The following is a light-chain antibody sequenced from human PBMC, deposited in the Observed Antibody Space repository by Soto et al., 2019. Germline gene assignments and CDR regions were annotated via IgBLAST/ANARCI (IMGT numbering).Light chain of an antibody. CDR2: STS. CDR3: QQYGSSLPFT. CDR1: QNVGNTY. V-gene: IGKV3-20*01. J-gene: IGKJ2*01. Sequence: EIVLTQSPGTLSLSPGERATLSCRASQNVGNTYLAWFQQRPGQAPRLLIHSTSSRATGIPDRFSGSGSGTDFTLTISRLEPEDSAMYYCQQYGSSLPFTFGQGTKVEIK.